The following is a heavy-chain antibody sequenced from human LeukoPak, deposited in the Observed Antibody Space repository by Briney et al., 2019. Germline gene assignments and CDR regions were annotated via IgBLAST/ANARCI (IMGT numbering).Heavy chain of an antibody. D-gene: IGHD3-22*01. Sequence: SETLSLTCTVSGYSISSDYYWGWIRQPPGKGLEWIGYIYYSGSTNYNPSLKSRVTISVDTSKNQFSLKLSSVTAADTAVYYCARRRGPEYYYDGSGYYYAKGDWFDPWGQGTLVTVSS. CDR3: ARRRGPEYYYDGSGYYYAKGDWFDP. CDR1: GYSISSDYY. V-gene: IGHV4-38-2*02. CDR2: IYYSGST. J-gene: IGHJ5*02.